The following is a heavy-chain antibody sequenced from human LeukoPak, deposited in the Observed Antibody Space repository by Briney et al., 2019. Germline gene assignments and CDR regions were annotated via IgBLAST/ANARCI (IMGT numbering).Heavy chain of an antibody. J-gene: IGHJ4*02. Sequence: PGGSLRLSCAASGFTFSSYAMSWVRQAPGKGLEWVSAISGSGGSTYYAHSVKGRFTISRDNSKNTLYLQMNSLRAEDTAVYYCAKEVGGYYDFWSGYYTGGYFDYWGQGTLVTVSS. D-gene: IGHD3-3*01. V-gene: IGHV3-23*01. CDR1: GFTFSSYA. CDR3: AKEVGGYYDFWSGYYTGGYFDY. CDR2: ISGSGGST.